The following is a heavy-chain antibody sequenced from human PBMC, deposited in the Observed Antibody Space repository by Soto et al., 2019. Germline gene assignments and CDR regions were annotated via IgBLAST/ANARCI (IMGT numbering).Heavy chain of an antibody. D-gene: IGHD6-13*01. Sequence: GGSLRLSCAASGFTVSSNYMSWVRQAPGKGLEWVSVIYSGGSTYYADSVKGRFTISRDNSKNTLYLQMNSLRAEDTAVYYCARARKQQLVFDYWGQGTLVTVSS. CDR1: GFTVSSNY. CDR2: IYSGGST. V-gene: IGHV3-53*01. CDR3: ARARKQQLVFDY. J-gene: IGHJ4*02.